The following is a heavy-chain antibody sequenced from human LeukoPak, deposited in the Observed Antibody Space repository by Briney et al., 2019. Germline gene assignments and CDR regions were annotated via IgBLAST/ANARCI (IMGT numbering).Heavy chain of an antibody. Sequence: SVKVSCKASGGTFSSYAISWVRQARGQGLEWMGGIITIFGTANYAQKFQGRVTITADESTSTAYIELRSLRSEAAAVYYCARDRSGGWAFDIWGQGTMVTVSS. CDR3: ARDRSGGWAFDI. CDR1: GGTFSSYA. J-gene: IGHJ3*02. V-gene: IGHV1-69*13. CDR2: IITIFGTA. D-gene: IGHD6-19*01.